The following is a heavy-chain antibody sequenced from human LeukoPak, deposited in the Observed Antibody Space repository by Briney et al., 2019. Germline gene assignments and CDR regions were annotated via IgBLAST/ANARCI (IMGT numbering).Heavy chain of an antibody. Sequence: PSETLSLTCTDSGGSISSSTYYWGWIRQSPGKGLEWIGSIYYSGTTYYNPSVKSRVTISVDTSRNQFSLKLSSVTAADTAVYYCERLSVWSVYYLDWGQGTLVTVSS. CDR1: GGSISSSTYY. J-gene: IGHJ4*02. CDR3: ERLSVWSVYYLD. V-gene: IGHV4-39*01. CDR2: IYYSGTT. D-gene: IGHD3-3*01.